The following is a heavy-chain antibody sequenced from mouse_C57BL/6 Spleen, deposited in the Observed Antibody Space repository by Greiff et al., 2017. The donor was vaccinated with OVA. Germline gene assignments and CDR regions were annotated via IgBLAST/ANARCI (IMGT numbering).Heavy chain of an antibody. D-gene: IGHD1-1*01. CDR1: GYTFTSYW. V-gene: IGHV1-5*01. J-gene: IGHJ4*01. CDR2: IYPGNSDT. CDR3: TRIYYYGNYAMDY. Sequence: EVQLQQSGTVLARPGASVKMSCKTSGYTFTSYWMHWVKQRPGQGLEWIGAIYPGNSDTSYNQKFKGKAKLTAVTSASTAYMELSSLTNEDSAVYYCTRIYYYGNYAMDYWGQGTSVTVSS.